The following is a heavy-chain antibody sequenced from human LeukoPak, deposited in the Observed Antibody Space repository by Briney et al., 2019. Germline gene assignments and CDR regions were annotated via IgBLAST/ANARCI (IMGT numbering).Heavy chain of an antibody. J-gene: IGHJ5*02. CDR1: GGSISSNSYY. Sequence: PSETLSLTCTVSGGSISSNSYYWGWIRQPPGKGLEWIGSIFYSGSTYYNLSLKSRVTISEDTSKNQFSLKLSSVTAADTAVYFCARSQNYYDSTGYRRGNVNWFDPWGQGTPVTVSS. CDR3: ARSQNYYDSTGYRRGNVNWFDP. CDR2: IFYSGST. V-gene: IGHV4-39*01. D-gene: IGHD3-22*01.